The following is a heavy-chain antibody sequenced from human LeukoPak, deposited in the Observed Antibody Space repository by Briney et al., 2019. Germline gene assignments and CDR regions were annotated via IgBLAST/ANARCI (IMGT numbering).Heavy chain of an antibody. CDR2: IYYTGIT. V-gene: IGHV4-39*02. Sequence: SETLPLTCTVSGGSISGSSYYWDWIRQSPGTGLEWIGSIYYTGITYSNPSLENRATISVDTSKNHFSLKVTSVTAADTAVYFCARSAVKFGAFDVWGQGTTVTVSS. D-gene: IGHD3-10*01. CDR1: GGSISGSSYY. CDR3: ARSAVKFGAFDV. J-gene: IGHJ3*01.